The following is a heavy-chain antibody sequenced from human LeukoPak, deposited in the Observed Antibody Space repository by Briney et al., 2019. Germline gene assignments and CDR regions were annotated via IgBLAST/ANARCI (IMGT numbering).Heavy chain of an antibody. D-gene: IGHD1-26*01. Sequence: PGRSLRLSCAASGFTFSSYAMHWVRQAPGKGLEWVAVISYDGSNKYYADSVKGRFTISRDNSKNTLYPQMNSLRAEDTAVYYCAREGGSYYGFDYWGQGTLVTVSS. CDR1: GFTFSSYA. CDR2: ISYDGSNK. CDR3: AREGGSYYGFDY. J-gene: IGHJ4*02. V-gene: IGHV3-30*04.